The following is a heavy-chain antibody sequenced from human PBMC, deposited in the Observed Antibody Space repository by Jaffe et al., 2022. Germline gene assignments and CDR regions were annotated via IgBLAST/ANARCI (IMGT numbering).Heavy chain of an antibody. D-gene: IGHD3-22*01. CDR2: IWYDGSKK. CDR3: AKNEGYNYDSSGFSYYFDF. J-gene: IGHJ4*02. V-gene: IGHV3-30*02. Sequence: QVHLVESGGGVVQPGGSLRLSCAASGFTFDNSGMHWVRQAPGKGLEWVAFIWYDGSKKYDADSVKGRFTISRDNSKNTLYLQMHSLRPEDTAVYYCAKNEGYNYDSSGFSYYFDFWGQGTLVTVSS. CDR1: GFTFDNSG.